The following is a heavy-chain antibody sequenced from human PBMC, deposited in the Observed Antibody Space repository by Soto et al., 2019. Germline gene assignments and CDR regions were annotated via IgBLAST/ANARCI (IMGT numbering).Heavy chain of an antibody. J-gene: IGHJ4*02. V-gene: IGHV4-30-4*01. CDR3: ARVAGYDSSGELDY. D-gene: IGHD3-22*01. CDR2: IYYSGST. CDR1: GGSISSGDYY. Sequence: VFPSETLSLTCTVSGGSISSGDYYWSWIRQPPGKGPEWIGYIYYSGSTYYNPSLKSRVTISVDTSKNQFSLKLRSVTAADTAVYYCARVAGYDSSGELDYWGQGTLVTVSS.